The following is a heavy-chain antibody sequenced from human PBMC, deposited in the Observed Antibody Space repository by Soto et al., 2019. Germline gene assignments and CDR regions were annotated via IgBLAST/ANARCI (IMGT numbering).Heavy chain of an antibody. CDR1: GFIFRTYG. V-gene: IGHV3-21*01. CDR3: GRAIGRGIIRD. D-gene: IGHD3-10*01. Sequence: EVQLVESGGGLVKPGGSLRLSCTASGFIFRTYGMTWVRQAPGKGLEWVSSIYSSGTFIYYADSVKGRFTISRDDAKNSLFLQINSLRAEDTAVYYCGRAIGRGIIRDWGQGTLVTVSS. J-gene: IGHJ4*02. CDR2: IYSSGTFI.